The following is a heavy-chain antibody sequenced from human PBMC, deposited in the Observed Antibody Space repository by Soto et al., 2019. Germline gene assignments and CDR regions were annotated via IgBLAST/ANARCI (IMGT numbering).Heavy chain of an antibody. CDR2: INSDGSST. Sequence: PGGSLRLSCAASGFTFSSYWMHWVRQAPGKGLVWVSRINSDGSSTSYADSVKGRFTISRDNAKNTLYLQMSSLRAEDTAVYYCARAQDYGDYVFIGYYYGMDVWGQGTTVTVSS. V-gene: IGHV3-74*01. CDR3: ARAQDYGDYVFIGYYYGMDV. D-gene: IGHD4-17*01. CDR1: GFTFSSYW. J-gene: IGHJ6*02.